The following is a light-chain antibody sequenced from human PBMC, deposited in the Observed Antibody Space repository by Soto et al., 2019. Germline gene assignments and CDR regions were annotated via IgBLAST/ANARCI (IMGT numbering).Light chain of an antibody. CDR3: CSYGGSYTLI. V-gene: IGLV2-11*01. CDR1: SSDVGGYNY. CDR2: DVS. Sequence: QSALTQPRSVSGSPGQSVTISCTGTSSDVGGYNYVSWYQQHPGQAPKLMIYDVSKRPSGVPDRFSGSKSGNTASLTISGLQAEDEADYYCCSYGGSYTLIFGGGTKLTVL. J-gene: IGLJ2*01.